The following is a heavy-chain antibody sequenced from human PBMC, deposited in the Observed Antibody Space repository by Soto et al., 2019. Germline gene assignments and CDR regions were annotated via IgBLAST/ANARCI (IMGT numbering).Heavy chain of an antibody. CDR2: ISGSGGRT. CDR3: ASGGYWVYYGMDV. V-gene: IGHV3-23*01. CDR1: GFTPTTTP. J-gene: IGHJ6*02. D-gene: IGHD3-22*01. Sequence: PGGSLRLSCAGSGFTPTTTPLSWVRQPPGKGLEWVTTISGSGGRTYYADSVKGRFTISRDNSEDTLYLQMNSLRAEDTAVYYCASGGYWVYYGMDVWGQGTAVTVSS.